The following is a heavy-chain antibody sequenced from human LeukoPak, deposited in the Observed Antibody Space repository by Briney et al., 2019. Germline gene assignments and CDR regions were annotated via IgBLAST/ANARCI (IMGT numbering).Heavy chain of an antibody. V-gene: IGHV4-39*02. J-gene: IGHJ1*01. CDR1: GGSISSSSYY. D-gene: IGHD6-13*01. Sequence: SETLSLTCTVSGGSISSSSYYWGWIRQPPGKGLEWIGNIYYSGSTYYNPSLKSRVTISVDTSKNQFSLQLNSVTPEDTAVYYCARDSSSWYVYFQHWGQGTLVTVSS. CDR2: IYYSGST. CDR3: ARDSSSWYVYFQH.